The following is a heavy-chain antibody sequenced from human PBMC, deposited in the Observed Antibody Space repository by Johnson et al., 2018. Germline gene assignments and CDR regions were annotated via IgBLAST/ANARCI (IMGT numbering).Heavy chain of an antibody. J-gene: IGHJ1*01. CDR3: AKKREWELA. D-gene: IGHD1-26*01. CDR1: GFTFSSYA. CDR2: ISGSGDPT. V-gene: IGHV3-23*04. Sequence: VQLVQSGGGFLQPGGSLRISCAASGFTFSSYAMNWVRQAPGKGLEWVSSISGSGDPTYYADPVRGRFTISRDRSRNTLYLQMNSLRAEDTAVYYCAKKREWELAWGQGTLVTVSS.